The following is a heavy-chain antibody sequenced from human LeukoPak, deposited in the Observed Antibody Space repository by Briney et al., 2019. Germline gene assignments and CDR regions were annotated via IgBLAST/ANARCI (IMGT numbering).Heavy chain of an antibody. Sequence: GASVNLSRTPSVYTFTIYGTSWVRQAPGQGLEWMGWISVYNGNTNYAQKLQGRVTMTTDTSTSTAYMELRSLRSDDTAVYYCARDDVRPYGSGSSANDYWGQGTLVTVSS. D-gene: IGHD3-10*01. V-gene: IGHV1-18*01. J-gene: IGHJ4*02. CDR3: ARDDVRPYGSGSSANDY. CDR2: ISVYNGNT. CDR1: VYTFTIYG.